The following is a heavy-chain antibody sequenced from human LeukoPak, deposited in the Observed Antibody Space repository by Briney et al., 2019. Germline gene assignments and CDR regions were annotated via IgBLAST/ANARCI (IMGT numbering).Heavy chain of an antibody. CDR2: MYNSGST. D-gene: IGHD3-10*01. CDR3: ARDQLLWLY. Sequence: SETLSLTCTVSGGSISGSYWSWIRQPPGKGLEWIAYMYNSGSTNYNPSLKSRVTISIDTSKNQFSLKLSSVTAADTAVYYCARDQLLWLYWGQGTLVTVSS. CDR1: GGSISGSY. V-gene: IGHV4-59*01. J-gene: IGHJ4*02.